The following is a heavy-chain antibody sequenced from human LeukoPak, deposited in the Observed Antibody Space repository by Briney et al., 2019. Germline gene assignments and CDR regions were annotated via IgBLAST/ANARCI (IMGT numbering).Heavy chain of an antibody. J-gene: IGHJ6*02. V-gene: IGHV3-33*01. CDR2: IWYDGSNK. Sequence: GGSLRLSCAASGFTFSSYGMHWVRQAPGKGLEWVAVIWYDGSNKYYADSVKGRFTISRDNSKNTLYLQMNSLRAEDTAVYYCARDIVVVPAAIQDYYYYYGMDVWGQGTTVTVSS. CDR1: GFTFSSYG. CDR3: ARDIVVVPAAIQDYYYYYGMDV. D-gene: IGHD2-2*02.